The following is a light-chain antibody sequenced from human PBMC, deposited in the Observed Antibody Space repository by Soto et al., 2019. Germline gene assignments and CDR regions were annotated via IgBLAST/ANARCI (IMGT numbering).Light chain of an antibody. Sequence: EIVLTQSPATLSLSPGERATLSCRASQSVSSYLAWYQQKPGQAPRLLIYDASNRATGIPARFSGSRSGTDFTLTISSLGAGDFADDYCLPSSNSMYAFVQGNKLEIK. V-gene: IGKV3-11*01. J-gene: IGKJ2*01. CDR2: DAS. CDR1: QSVSSY. CDR3: LPSSNSMYA.